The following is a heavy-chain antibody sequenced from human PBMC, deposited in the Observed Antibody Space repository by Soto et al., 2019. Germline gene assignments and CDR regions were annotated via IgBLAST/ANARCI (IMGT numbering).Heavy chain of an antibody. V-gene: IGHV1-58*02. Sequence: QMQLVQSGPEVKKPGTSVKVSCKASGFTFTSSAMQWVRQARGQRLEWIGWIVVGSGNTNYAQKFQEGDTITRDMAKRTAYMDLSGLRSEDTAVYYCAAVTISSWPYNWFDPWGQGTLVTVSS. J-gene: IGHJ5*02. CDR1: GFTFTSSA. CDR3: AAVTISSWPYNWFDP. D-gene: IGHD6-13*01. CDR2: IVVGSGNT.